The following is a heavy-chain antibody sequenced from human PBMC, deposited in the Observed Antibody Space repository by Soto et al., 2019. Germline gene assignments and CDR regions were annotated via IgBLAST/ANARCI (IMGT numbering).Heavy chain of an antibody. V-gene: IGHV1-2*02. J-gene: IGHJ4*02. CDR2: INPNSGGT. D-gene: IGHD3-3*01. CDR3: ARGYDLRLLEWLLSV. CDR1: GYTFTGYY. Sequence: ASVKVSCKACGYTFTGYYMHWVRQAPGQGLEWMGWINPNSGGTNYAQKFQGRVTMTRDTSISTAYMELSRLRSDDTAVYYCARGYDLRLLEWLLSVWGKGTLRTVYS.